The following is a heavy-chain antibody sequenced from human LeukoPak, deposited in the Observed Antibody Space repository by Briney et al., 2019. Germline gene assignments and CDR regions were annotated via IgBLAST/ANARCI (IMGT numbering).Heavy chain of an antibody. CDR2: MSPNSGDT. CDR1: GYPFTDYY. V-gene: IGHV1-2*02. Sequence: ASVNLSCTASGYPFTDYYIHWVRQAPGHGLEWIGWMSPNSGDTLSPQKFQGRVTITRDTAISTAYMELSSLRSDDTAVYYCARGQVLVGGNWFDPWGQGTLVTVSS. D-gene: IGHD3-10*01. CDR3: ARGQVLVGGNWFDP. J-gene: IGHJ5*02.